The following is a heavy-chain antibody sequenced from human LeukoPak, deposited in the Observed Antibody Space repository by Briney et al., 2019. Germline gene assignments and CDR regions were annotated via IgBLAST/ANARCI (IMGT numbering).Heavy chain of an antibody. Sequence: TSVKVSCKASGFTFTSSAVQWVRQARGQRLEWIGWIVVGSGNTNYAQKFQERVTITRDMSTSTAYMELSSLRSEDTAVYYCAVDSPRGYGMDVWGKGTTVTVSS. V-gene: IGHV1-58*01. CDR2: IVVGSGNT. J-gene: IGHJ6*04. CDR1: GFTFTSSA. D-gene: IGHD3-10*01. CDR3: AVDSPRGYGMDV.